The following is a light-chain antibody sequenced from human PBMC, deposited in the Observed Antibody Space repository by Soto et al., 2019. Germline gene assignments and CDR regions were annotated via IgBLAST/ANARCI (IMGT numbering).Light chain of an antibody. Sequence: EIVLTQSPGTLSLSPGERAALSCRASQSVSSSYLAWYQQKPGQAPRLLIYGASTRATGIPARCSGSGSGTEFTLTIIRLQSYDFAVYYCQQYNNWRPWTFGQGTKVDIK. V-gene: IGKV3-15*01. CDR2: GAS. CDR3: QQYNNWRPWT. J-gene: IGKJ1*01. CDR1: QSVSSSY.